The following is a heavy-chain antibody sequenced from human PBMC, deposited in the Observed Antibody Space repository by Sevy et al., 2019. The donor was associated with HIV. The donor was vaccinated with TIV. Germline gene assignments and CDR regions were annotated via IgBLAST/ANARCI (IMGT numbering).Heavy chain of an antibody. CDR2: IHYTGGT. CDR3: ANKRGYSHGPFDF. Sequence: SETLSLTCTVSGGSLSSSDSYWSWIRQPQGKGLEWLGYIHYTGGTYYNPFLKSRVAMSVDTSEEQFSLRLSFLTAADTALYYCANKRGYSHGPFDFWGQGILVTVSS. J-gene: IGHJ4*02. V-gene: IGHV4-30-4*01. CDR1: GGSLSSSDSY. D-gene: IGHD5-12*01.